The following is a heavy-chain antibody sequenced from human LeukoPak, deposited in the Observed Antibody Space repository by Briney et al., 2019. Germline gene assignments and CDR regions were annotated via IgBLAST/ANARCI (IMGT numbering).Heavy chain of an antibody. CDR3: ARAVGCSSTSCYAAGVDY. CDR1: GGSISSGGYY. J-gene: IGHJ4*02. Sequence: PSETLSLTCTVSGGSISSGGYYWSWIRQHPGKGLEWIGYIYNSGSTYYNPSLKSRVTISVDTSKNQFSLKLSSVTAADTAVYYCARAVGCSSTSCYAAGVDYWGQGTLVTVSS. V-gene: IGHV4-31*03. D-gene: IGHD2-2*01. CDR2: IYNSGST.